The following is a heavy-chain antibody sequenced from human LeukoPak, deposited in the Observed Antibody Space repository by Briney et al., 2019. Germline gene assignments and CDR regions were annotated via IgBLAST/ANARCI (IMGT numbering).Heavy chain of an antibody. J-gene: IGHJ4*02. CDR1: GGSFSGYY. CDR2: INHSGST. Sequence: SETLSLTCAVYGGSFSGYYWSWIRQPPGKGLEWIGEINHSGSTNYNTSLKSRVTISVDTSKNQCSLKLSSVTAADTAVYYCASGDTAMVSPFDYWGQGTLSPSPQ. D-gene: IGHD5-18*01. CDR3: ASGDTAMVSPFDY. V-gene: IGHV4-34*01.